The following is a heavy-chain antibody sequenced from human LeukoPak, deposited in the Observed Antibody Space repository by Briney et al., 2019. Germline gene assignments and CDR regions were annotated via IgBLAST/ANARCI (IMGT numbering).Heavy chain of an antibody. Sequence: GGSLRLSCAASGFTFSSYWMSWVRQAPGKGLEWVANIKQDGSEKYYVDSVKGRFTISRDNSKNTLYLQMNSLRAEDTAVYYCARGQYRATVDAFDIWGQGTMVTVSS. CDR2: IKQDGSEK. CDR1: GFTFSSYW. CDR3: ARGQYRATVDAFDI. J-gene: IGHJ3*02. V-gene: IGHV3-7*01. D-gene: IGHD4-17*01.